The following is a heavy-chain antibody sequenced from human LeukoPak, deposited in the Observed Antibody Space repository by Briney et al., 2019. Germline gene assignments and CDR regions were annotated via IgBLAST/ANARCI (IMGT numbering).Heavy chain of an antibody. D-gene: IGHD3-10*01. Sequence: SETLSLTCTVSGGSISSGGYYWSWIRQPPGKGLEWIGYIYHSGSTYYNPSLKGRVTISVDRSKNQFSLKLSSVTAADTAVYYCARDSDWNYYGSGRSYYYMDVWGKGTTVTVSS. J-gene: IGHJ6*03. CDR3: ARDSDWNYYGSGRSYYYMDV. V-gene: IGHV4-30-2*01. CDR1: GGSISSGGYY. CDR2: IYHSGST.